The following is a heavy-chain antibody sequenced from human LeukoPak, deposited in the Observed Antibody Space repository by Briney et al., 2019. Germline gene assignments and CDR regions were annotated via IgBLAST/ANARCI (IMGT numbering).Heavy chain of an antibody. J-gene: IGHJ4*02. V-gene: IGHV4-38-2*02. CDR3: ARDRGGRTGYASGDFDF. CDR1: SYSISSGYY. D-gene: IGHD5-12*01. CDR2: IFYSGRA. Sequence: SETLSLTCAVSSYSISSGYYWDWIRQPPGKGLEWIGTIFYSGRAYYNPSLKGRVTMSVDTSKNHFSLKLTSVTAADTAVYFWARDRGGRTGYASGDFDFWGQGTLVTVSS.